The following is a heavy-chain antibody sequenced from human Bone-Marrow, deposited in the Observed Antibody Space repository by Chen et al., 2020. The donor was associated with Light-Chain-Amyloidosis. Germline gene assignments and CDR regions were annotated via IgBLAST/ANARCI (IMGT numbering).Heavy chain of an antibody. J-gene: IGHJ4*02. CDR2: IYPDDSDA. CDR3: ARRRDGYNFDY. V-gene: IGHV5-51*01. CDR1: GYTFPNYW. Sequence: VGLEQSGPEVKKPGESRKIACKGSGYTFPNYWIGWVRQMPGKGLEWMGVIYPDDSDARYSPSFEGQVTISADKSITTAYLQWRSLKASDTAMYYCARRRDGYNFDYWGQGTLVTVSS. D-gene: IGHD5-12*01.